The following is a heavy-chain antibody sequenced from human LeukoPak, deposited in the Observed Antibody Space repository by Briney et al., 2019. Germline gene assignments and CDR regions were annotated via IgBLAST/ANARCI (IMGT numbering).Heavy chain of an antibody. D-gene: IGHD3-22*01. Sequence: GGSLRLSCAASGFTFSGSAMHWVRQASGKGLEWVGRIRSKANSYATAYAASVKGRFTISRDDSKNTAYLQMNSLKTEDTAVYYCTGQYYYDSSGYYRKASAYYYYMDDWGKGTAVTVSS. J-gene: IGHJ6*03. V-gene: IGHV3-73*01. CDR1: GFTFSGSA. CDR3: TGQYYYDSSGYYRKASAYYYYMDD. CDR2: IRSKANSYAT.